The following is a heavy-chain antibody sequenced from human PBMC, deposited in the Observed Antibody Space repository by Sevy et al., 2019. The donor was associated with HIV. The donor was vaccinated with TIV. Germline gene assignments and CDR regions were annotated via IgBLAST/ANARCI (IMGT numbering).Heavy chain of an antibody. D-gene: IGHD2-15*01. CDR2: ISIDGSNK. CDR3: AKDGGHIDIDY. V-gene: IGHV3-30*18. Sequence: GGSLRLSCAASGFTFKYHGMHWVRQAPGKGLEWLSLISIDGSNKYYADSVKARFTISRDNAKNTVSVQMNSLRPEDTATYYCAKDGGHIDIDYWGQGILVTVSS. J-gene: IGHJ4*02. CDR1: GFTFKYHG.